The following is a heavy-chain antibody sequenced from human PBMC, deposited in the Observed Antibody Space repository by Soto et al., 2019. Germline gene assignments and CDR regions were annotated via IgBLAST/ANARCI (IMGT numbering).Heavy chain of an antibody. CDR3: ARDAIFGVVTTNSEVYYYYGMDV. V-gene: IGHV3-21*01. J-gene: IGHJ6*02. CDR1: GFTFSSYS. D-gene: IGHD3-3*01. CDR2: ISSSSSYI. Sequence: LRLSCAASGFTFSSYSMNWVRQAPGKGLEWVSSISSSSSYIYYADSVKGRFTISRDNAKNSLYLQMNSLRAEDTAVYYCARDAIFGVVTTNSEVYYYYGMDVWGQGTTVTVSS.